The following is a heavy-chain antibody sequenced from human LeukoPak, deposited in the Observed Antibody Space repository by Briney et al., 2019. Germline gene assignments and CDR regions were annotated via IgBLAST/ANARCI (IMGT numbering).Heavy chain of an antibody. Sequence: GGSLRLSCAASGFTFSSYAMNWVRQAPGKGLEWVSAISDSGGSSYYADSVKGRFTISRDNSKNTLYLQMNSLRAEDTALYYCAHPWGTRYWYFDLWGRGALVTVSS. D-gene: IGHD2-8*01. J-gene: IGHJ2*01. CDR2: ISDSGGSS. V-gene: IGHV3-23*01. CDR3: AHPWGTRYWYFDL. CDR1: GFTFSSYA.